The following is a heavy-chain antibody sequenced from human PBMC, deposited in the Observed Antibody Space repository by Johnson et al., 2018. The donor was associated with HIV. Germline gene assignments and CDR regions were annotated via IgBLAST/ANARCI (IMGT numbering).Heavy chain of an antibody. Sequence: VQLVESGGGLVQPGGSLRLSCAASGFTFSSYAMSWVRQAPGKGLEWVSAISSNGGSTYYAHSVKGRFTFSRDNSKNTLYLQMGSLRAEDMAVYYCLSQWLVRNAFDIWGQGTMVTVSS. CDR1: GFTFSSYA. CDR3: LSQWLVRNAFDI. V-gene: IGHV3-64*01. J-gene: IGHJ3*02. CDR2: ISSNGGST. D-gene: IGHD6-19*01.